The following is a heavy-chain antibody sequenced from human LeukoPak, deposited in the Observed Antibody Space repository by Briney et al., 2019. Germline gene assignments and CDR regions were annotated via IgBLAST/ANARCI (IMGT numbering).Heavy chain of an antibody. CDR2: IKQDGSEK. V-gene: IGHV3-7*01. CDR1: GFTFSHYW. CDR3: AELGITMIGGV. Sequence: AGGSLRLSCAASGFTFSHYWMSWVRQAPGKGLEWVANIKQDGSEKYYVDSMKGRFTISRDNAKNSLYLQMNSLRAEDTAVYYCAELGITMIGGVWGKGTTVTISS. D-gene: IGHD3-10*02. J-gene: IGHJ6*04.